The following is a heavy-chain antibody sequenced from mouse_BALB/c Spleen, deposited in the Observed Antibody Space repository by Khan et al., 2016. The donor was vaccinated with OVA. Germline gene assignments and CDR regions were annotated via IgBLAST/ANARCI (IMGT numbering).Heavy chain of an antibody. CDR2: INPSNGDT. Sequence: QVRLQQSGAELVKPGASVKISCKASGYTFTSFYMYWVKQRPGQGLEWIGGINPSNGDTHFYEKFKSKATLTVDKSSTTAYMQFSSLTSEDSAVYYCARSGYGTPFAYWGQGTLVTVSA. V-gene: IGHV1S81*02. J-gene: IGHJ3*01. CDR1: GYTFTSFY. CDR3: ARSGYGTPFAY. D-gene: IGHD1-1*02.